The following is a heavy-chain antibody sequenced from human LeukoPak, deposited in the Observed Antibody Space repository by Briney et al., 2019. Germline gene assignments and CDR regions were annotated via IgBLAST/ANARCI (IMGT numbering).Heavy chain of an antibody. CDR2: IYYSGST. CDR1: GGSISSSSYY. J-gene: IGHJ4*02. Sequence: SETLSLTCTVSGGSISSSSYYWGWIRQPPGKGLEWIGSIYYSGSTYYNPSLKSRVTISVDTSKNQFSLKLSSVTAADTAVYYCARESEPTRGIYYYDSSVYFDYWGQGTLVTVSS. V-gene: IGHV4-39*07. CDR3: ARESEPTRGIYYYDSSVYFDY. D-gene: IGHD3-22*01.